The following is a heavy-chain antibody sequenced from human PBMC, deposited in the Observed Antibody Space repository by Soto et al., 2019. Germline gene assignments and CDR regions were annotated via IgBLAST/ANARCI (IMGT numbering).Heavy chain of an antibody. V-gene: IGHV1-3*01. CDR2: INGGTGQT. CDR3: ARGKGMEENYYYYGLDI. CDR1: GYTFTTHA. J-gene: IGHJ6*02. Sequence: ASLKVSCKASGYTFTTHAMHWVRQAPGQSLEWMGWINGGTGQTEHSQRFQGRVNITRDTSASTAYMELSSLRSEDTAVYYCARGKGMEENYYYYGLDIWGQGTTVTVSS. D-gene: IGHD1-1*01.